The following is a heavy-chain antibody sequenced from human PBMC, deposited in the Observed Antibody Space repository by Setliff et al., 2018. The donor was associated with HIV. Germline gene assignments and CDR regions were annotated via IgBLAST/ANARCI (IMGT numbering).Heavy chain of an antibody. J-gene: IGHJ2*01. CDR2: INPDGGGT. V-gene: IGHV1-2*02. Sequence: ASVKVSCKASGYTFTGYYIHWVRQAPGQGLEWMGWINPDGGGTKYAQKFQGRVTMTRDTSINTAYMELGRLRAEDTAVYYCAREHRLNMIVVVIDWYFDLWGRGTLVTVSS. D-gene: IGHD3-22*01. CDR3: AREHRLNMIVVVIDWYFDL. CDR1: GYTFTGYY.